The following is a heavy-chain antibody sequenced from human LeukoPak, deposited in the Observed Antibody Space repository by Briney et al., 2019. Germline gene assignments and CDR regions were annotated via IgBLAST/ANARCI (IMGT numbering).Heavy chain of an antibody. CDR1: GGCFSGYY. J-gene: IGHJ4*02. Sequence: PSETLSLTCAVYGGCFSGYYWSWIRQPPGKGLEWIGEINHSGSTNYNPSLKSRVTISVDTSKNQFSLKLSSVTAADTAVYYCARVGVTTPYYWGQGTLVTVSS. V-gene: IGHV4-34*01. CDR2: INHSGST. D-gene: IGHD4-17*01. CDR3: ARVGVTTPYY.